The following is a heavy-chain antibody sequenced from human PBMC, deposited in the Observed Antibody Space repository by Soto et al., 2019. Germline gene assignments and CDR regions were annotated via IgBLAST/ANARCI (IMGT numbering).Heavy chain of an antibody. Sequence: QVQLQQWGAGLLKPSETLSLTCAVSGEPFTNHFCTWIRQAPGKGLEWIGEINHGGRTSFNPSRKSRVTLSVDTSKNQFCLGLVSWTAAETGVYYCARGRVTNYSYYGADVWGHGTRVTVSS. CDR3: ARGRVTNYSYYGADV. V-gene: IGHV4-34*02. J-gene: IGHJ6*01. D-gene: IGHD2-8*01. CDR2: INHGGRT. CDR1: GEPFTNHF.